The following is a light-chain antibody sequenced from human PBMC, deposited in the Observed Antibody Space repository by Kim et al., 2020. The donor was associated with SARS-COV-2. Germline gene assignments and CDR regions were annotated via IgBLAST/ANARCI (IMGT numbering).Light chain of an antibody. CDR2: EVS. CDR3: SSYAGRNIYV. V-gene: IGLV2-8*01. Sequence: GHAVAISCTGTCSYVGRDDYVSWYQQHPGKAPKLMIYEVSKRPSGVPDRFSGSKSGNAASLTVSGLQAEDEADYYCSSYAGRNIYVFGSGTKVTVL. J-gene: IGLJ1*01. CDR1: CSYVGRDDY.